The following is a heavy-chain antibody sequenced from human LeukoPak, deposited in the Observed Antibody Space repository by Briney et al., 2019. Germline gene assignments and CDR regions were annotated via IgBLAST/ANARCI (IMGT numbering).Heavy chain of an antibody. CDR2: IYYRGNA. J-gene: IGHJ4*02. D-gene: IGHD3-3*02. CDR1: GGSISSHY. CDR3: ARDLARSLDY. V-gene: IGHV4-59*11. Sequence: SETLSLTCTVSGGSISSHYWSWIRQPPGKGLEWIGYIYYRGNAYYNPSLQSRVTMSVDTSKNQFYLKLSSVTAANTAVYYCARDLARSLDYWGQGTLVTVSS.